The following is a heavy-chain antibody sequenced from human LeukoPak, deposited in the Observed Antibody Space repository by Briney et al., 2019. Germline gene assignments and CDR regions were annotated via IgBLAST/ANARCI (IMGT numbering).Heavy chain of an antibody. V-gene: IGHV3-30*18. CDR2: ISYDGSNK. CDR1: GFTFSSYG. Sequence: GGSLRLSCAASGFTFSSYGMQWVGQAPGKGGEGGAVISYDGSNKYYADSVKGRFTISRDNSKHSLYLQMNSLRAEDTAVYYCAKDQGDSLVGATEGFDYWGQGTLVTVSS. D-gene: IGHD1-26*01. J-gene: IGHJ4*02. CDR3: AKDQGDSLVGATEGFDY.